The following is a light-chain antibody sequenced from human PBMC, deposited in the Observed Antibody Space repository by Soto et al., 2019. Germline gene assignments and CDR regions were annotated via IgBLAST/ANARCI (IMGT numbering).Light chain of an antibody. Sequence: DIVMTQSPLSLPVTPGEPASISCRSSQSLLHRNGYNYLDWYLQKPGQSPQLLIYLGSNRASGVPDRFSGSGSGTDFTLKIGRVEAEDVGVYYCMQALQTPTFGGGTKVEIK. CDR3: MQALQTPT. J-gene: IGKJ4*01. CDR1: QSLLHRNGYNY. V-gene: IGKV2-28*01. CDR2: LGS.